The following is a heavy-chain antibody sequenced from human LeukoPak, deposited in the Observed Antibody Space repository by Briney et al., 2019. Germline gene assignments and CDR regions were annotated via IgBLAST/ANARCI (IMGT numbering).Heavy chain of an antibody. J-gene: IGHJ6*03. CDR1: GYTFTSYG. CDR3: ARVPSSSYHYYYYMDV. V-gene: IGHV1-18*01. Sequence: ASVKVSCKASGYTFTSYGFNWVRQAPGQGLEWMGWISTYNGNTKYAQKFQGRVTMTTDTSTSTTYMELRSLRSDDTAVYYCARVPSSSYHYYYYMDVWGKGTTVTVSS. CDR2: ISTYNGNT. D-gene: IGHD6-6*01.